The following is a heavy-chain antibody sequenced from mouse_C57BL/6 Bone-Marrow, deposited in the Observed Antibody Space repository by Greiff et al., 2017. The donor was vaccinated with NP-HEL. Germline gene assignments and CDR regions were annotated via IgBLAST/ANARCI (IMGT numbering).Heavy chain of an antibody. CDR2: ISDGGSYT. CDR1: GFTFSSYA. CDR3: ARVLAVTTVTGFAY. V-gene: IGHV5-4*03. Sequence: EVKLVESGGGLVKPGGSLKLSCAASGFTFSSYAMSWVRQTPEKRLEWVATISDGGSYTYYPDKVKGRFTISRDNAKNNLYLQMSHLKAEDTAMYYCARVLAVTTVTGFAYWGQGTLVTVSA. J-gene: IGHJ3*01. D-gene: IGHD1-1*01.